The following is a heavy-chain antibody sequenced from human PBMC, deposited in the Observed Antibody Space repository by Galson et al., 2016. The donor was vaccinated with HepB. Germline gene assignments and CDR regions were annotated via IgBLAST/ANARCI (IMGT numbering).Heavy chain of an antibody. D-gene: IGHD6-19*01. V-gene: IGHV3-7*03. J-gene: IGHJ4*02. Sequence: SLRLSCAASGFRLRIYGMNWVRQTPGKGLEWVANINQDGSEKNYVGSVEGRFTISRDNAKNSLSLQMNSLRAEDTAVYYCVRDRYDSGSMDYWGQGTLVSVSS. CDR3: VRDRYDSGSMDY. CDR2: INQDGSEK. CDR1: GFRLRIYG.